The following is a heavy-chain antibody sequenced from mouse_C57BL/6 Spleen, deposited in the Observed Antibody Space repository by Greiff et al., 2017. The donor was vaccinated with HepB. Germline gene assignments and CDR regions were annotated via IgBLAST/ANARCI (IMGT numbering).Heavy chain of an antibody. Sequence: QVQLQHSGAELVKPGASVKISCKASGYAFSSYWMNWVKQRPGKGLEWIGQIYPGDGDTNYNGKFKGKATLTADKSSSTAYMQLSSLTSEDSAVYFCARPYGSSFYAMDYWGQGTSVTVSS. V-gene: IGHV1-80*01. CDR3: ARPYGSSFYAMDY. D-gene: IGHD1-1*01. J-gene: IGHJ4*01. CDR1: GYAFSSYW. CDR2: IYPGDGDT.